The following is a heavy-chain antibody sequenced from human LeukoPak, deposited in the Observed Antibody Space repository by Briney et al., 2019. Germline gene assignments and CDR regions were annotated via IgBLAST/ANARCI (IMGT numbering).Heavy chain of an antibody. J-gene: IGHJ4*02. CDR3: ARQAVPSYYDSSGYDY. V-gene: IGHV1-18*01. D-gene: IGHD3-22*01. CDR1: GYTFTSYR. CDR2: ISAYNGNT. Sequence: ASVKVTCKASGYTFTSYRISWVRQAPGQGLEWMGLISAYNGNTNYAQKLQGRVTMTTDTSTSTAYMELRSLRSDDTAVYYCARQAVPSYYDSSGYDYWGQGTLVTVSS.